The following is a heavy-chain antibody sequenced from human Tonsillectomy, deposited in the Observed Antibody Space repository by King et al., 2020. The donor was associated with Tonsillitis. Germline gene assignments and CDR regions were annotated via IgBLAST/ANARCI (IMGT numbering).Heavy chain of an antibody. V-gene: IGHV3-15*01. J-gene: IGHJ3*02. Sequence: VQLVESGGGLVKPGGSLRLSCAASGFTFSNAWMSWVRQAPGKGLEWVGRIKSKTDGGTTDYAAPVKGRFTISRGDSKNTLYLQMNSLKTEDTAVYYCTTVIVGAELNTFDIWGQGTMVTVSS. CDR1: GFTFSNAW. CDR3: TTVIVGAELNTFDI. D-gene: IGHD1-26*01. CDR2: IKSKTDGGTT.